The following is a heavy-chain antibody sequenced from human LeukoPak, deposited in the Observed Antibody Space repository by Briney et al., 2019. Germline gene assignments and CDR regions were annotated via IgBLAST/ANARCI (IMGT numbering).Heavy chain of an antibody. CDR3: VLTGYRPYYFDY. J-gene: IGHJ4*02. Sequence: GGSLRLSCAASGFTVSSNYMSWVRQAPGKGLEWVSSISSSSSYIYYADSVKGRFTISRDNAKNSLYLQMNSLRAEDTAVYYCVLTGYRPYYFDYWGQGTLVTVSS. V-gene: IGHV3-21*01. D-gene: IGHD3-9*01. CDR1: GFTVSSNY. CDR2: ISSSSSYI.